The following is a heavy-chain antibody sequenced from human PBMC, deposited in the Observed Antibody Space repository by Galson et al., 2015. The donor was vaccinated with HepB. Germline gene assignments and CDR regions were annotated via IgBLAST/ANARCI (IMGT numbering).Heavy chain of an antibody. CDR1: GFTFSSYS. V-gene: IGHV3-48*02. Sequence: SLRLSCAASGFTFSSYSMNWVRQAPGKGLEWVSYISSSSSTIYYADSVKGRFTISRDNAKNSLYLQMNSLRDEDTAVYYCAREGEVGEGPYYYYGMDVWGQGTTVTVSS. D-gene: IGHD3-10*01. J-gene: IGHJ6*02. CDR2: ISSSSSTI. CDR3: AREGEVGEGPYYYYGMDV.